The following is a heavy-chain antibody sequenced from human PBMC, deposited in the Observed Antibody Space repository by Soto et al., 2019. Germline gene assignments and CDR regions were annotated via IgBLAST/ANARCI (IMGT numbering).Heavy chain of an antibody. Sequence: PGESLKISCNGSGYSFTIYCIGLVLQMPGKGLDWMWIIYPGDSDTRYSPSFQGQVTISADKSISTAYLQWSSLKASDTAMYYCARLHDYGVIAFDIWGQGTMVTVSS. CDR3: ARLHDYGVIAFDI. J-gene: IGHJ3*02. CDR1: GYSFTIYC. V-gene: IGHV5-51*01. CDR2: IYPGDSDT. D-gene: IGHD4-17*01.